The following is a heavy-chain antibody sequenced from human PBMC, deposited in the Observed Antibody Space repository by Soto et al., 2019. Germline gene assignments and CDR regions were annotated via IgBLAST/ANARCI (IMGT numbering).Heavy chain of an antibody. V-gene: IGHV1-69*06. D-gene: IGHD4-4*01. CDR3: ARRKLRRYSHASTYKYYFDY. CDR2: IIPIFGTA. Sequence: SVKVSCKASGGTFSSYAISWVRQAPGQGLEWMGGIIPIFGTANYAQKFQGRVTITADKSTSTAYMELSSLRSEDTAVYYCARRKLRRYSHASTYKYYFDYWGQGTLVTVSS. CDR1: GGTFSSYA. J-gene: IGHJ4*02.